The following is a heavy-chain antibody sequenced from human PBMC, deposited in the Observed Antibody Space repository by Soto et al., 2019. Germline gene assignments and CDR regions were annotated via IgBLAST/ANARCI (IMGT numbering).Heavy chain of an antibody. J-gene: IGHJ6*02. CDR3: AKDSHCSSTSCYFNYYYGMDV. V-gene: IGHV3-30*18. D-gene: IGHD2-2*01. Sequence: QVQLVESGGGVVQPGRSLRLSCAASGFTFSSYGMHWVRQAPGKGLEWVAVISYDGSNKYYADSVKGRFTISRDNSKNTLYLQMNSLRAEDTAVYYCAKDSHCSSTSCYFNYYYGMDVWGQGNTVTVAS. CDR2: ISYDGSNK. CDR1: GFTFSSYG.